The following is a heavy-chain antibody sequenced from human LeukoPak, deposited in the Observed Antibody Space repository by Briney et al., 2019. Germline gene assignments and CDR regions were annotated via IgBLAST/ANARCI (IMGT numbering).Heavy chain of an antibody. CDR1: GFTVSSNY. J-gene: IGHJ4*02. CDR2: IYSGGST. V-gene: IGHV3-66*01. D-gene: IGHD3-10*01. CDR3: ARGTVTMVDY. Sequence: GGSLRLSCAASGFTVSSNYMSWVRQAPGRGLECVSVIYSGGSTYYADSVKGRLTISRDNSKNTLFLQMNSLRAVDTAVYYCARGTVTMVDYWGQGTLVTVSS.